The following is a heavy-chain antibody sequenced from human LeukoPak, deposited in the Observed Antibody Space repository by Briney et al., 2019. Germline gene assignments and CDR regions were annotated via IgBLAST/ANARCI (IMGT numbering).Heavy chain of an antibody. J-gene: IGHJ3*02. D-gene: IGHD4-23*01. Sequence: ASVKVSCKASGYTFTGYYMHWVRQAPGQGLEWMGWINPNSGGTNYAQKFQGRVTMTRDTSISTAYMELSSLRSEDTAVYYCAREPGVGGDAFDIWGQGTMVTVSS. CDR3: AREPGVGGDAFDI. V-gene: IGHV1-2*02. CDR2: INPNSGGT. CDR1: GYTFTGYY.